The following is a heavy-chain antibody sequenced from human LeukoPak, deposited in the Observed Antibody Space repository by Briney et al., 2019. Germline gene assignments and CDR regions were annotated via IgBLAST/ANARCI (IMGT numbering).Heavy chain of an antibody. CDR3: ARDLLNEGNHLDY. D-gene: IGHD4-23*01. CDR2: IYYSGST. J-gene: IGHJ4*02. CDR1: GGSVSHSNW. V-gene: IGHV4-30-4*01. Sequence: PSETLSLTCAVSGGSVSHSNWWTWIRQPPGKGLEWIGYIYYSGSTYYNPSLKSRVAISVDTSKNQFSLKLSSVTAADTAVYYCARDLLNEGNHLDYWGQGTLVTVSS.